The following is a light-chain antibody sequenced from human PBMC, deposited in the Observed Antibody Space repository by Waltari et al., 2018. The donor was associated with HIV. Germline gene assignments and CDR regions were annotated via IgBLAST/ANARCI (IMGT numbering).Light chain of an antibody. V-gene: IGKV4-1*01. CDR1: QSVFYSSTNNNY. CDR3: QQYYSTPLT. CDR2: WAS. J-gene: IGKJ4*01. Sequence: DIVMTQSPDSLAMSLGERATINCKSSQSVFYSSTNNNYLAWYQQKPGQPPKLLIYWASTRESGVPDRFSGSGSGTDFTLTISSLQAEDVAVYYCQQYYSTPLTFGGGTK.